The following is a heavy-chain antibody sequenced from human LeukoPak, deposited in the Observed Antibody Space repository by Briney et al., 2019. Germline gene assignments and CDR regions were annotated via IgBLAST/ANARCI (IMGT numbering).Heavy chain of an antibody. Sequence: TGGSLRLSCAASGSTFSSYAMSWVRQAPGKGLEWVSAISGSGGSTYYADSVKGRFTISRDNSKNTLYLQMNSLRAEDTAVYYCANSSSWNHHFDYWGQGTLVTVSS. V-gene: IGHV3-23*01. CDR2: ISGSGGST. J-gene: IGHJ4*02. CDR1: GSTFSSYA. D-gene: IGHD6-13*01. CDR3: ANSSSWNHHFDY.